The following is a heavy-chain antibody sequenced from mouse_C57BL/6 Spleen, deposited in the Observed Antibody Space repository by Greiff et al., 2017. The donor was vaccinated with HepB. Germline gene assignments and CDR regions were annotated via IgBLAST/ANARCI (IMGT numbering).Heavy chain of an antibody. CDR1: GYTFTSYW. D-gene: IGHD2-4*01. CDR2: IDPSDSYT. CDR3: ARFDLYYDYDVAY. V-gene: IGHV1-50*01. Sequence: VKLQQPGAELVKPGASVKLSCKASGYTFTSYWMQWVKQRPGQGLEWIGEIDPSDSYTNYNQKFKGKATLTVDTSSSTAYMQLSSLTSEDSAVYYCARFDLYYDYDVAYWGQGTLVTVSA. J-gene: IGHJ3*01.